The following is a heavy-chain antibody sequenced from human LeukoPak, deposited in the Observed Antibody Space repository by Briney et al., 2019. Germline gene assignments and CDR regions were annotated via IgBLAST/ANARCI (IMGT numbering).Heavy chain of an antibody. CDR1: GGSFSGYY. Sequence: PSETLSLTCAVYGGSFSGYYWSWIRQPPGKGLEWIGEINHSGSTNYNPSLKSRVTISVDTSKNQFSLKLSPVTAADTAVYYCARGSGIAAAGTHDYWGQGTLVTVSS. CDR2: INHSGST. J-gene: IGHJ4*02. V-gene: IGHV4-34*01. CDR3: ARGSGIAAAGTHDY. D-gene: IGHD6-13*01.